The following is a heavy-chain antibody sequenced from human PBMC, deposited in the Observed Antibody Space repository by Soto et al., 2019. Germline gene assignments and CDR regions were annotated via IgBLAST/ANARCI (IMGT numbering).Heavy chain of an antibody. D-gene: IGHD6-19*01. J-gene: IGHJ4*02. CDR2: IYYSGST. CDR3: ARAGAVAYFDY. CDR1: GGSISSSSYY. V-gene: IGHV4-39*01. Sequence: QLQLQESGPGLVKPSETLSLTCTVSGGSISSSSYYWGWIRQPPGKGLEWIGSIYYSGSTYYNPSLKSRVTISVDTSKNQFSLKLSSVTAADTAVYYCARAGAVAYFDYWGQGTLVTVSS.